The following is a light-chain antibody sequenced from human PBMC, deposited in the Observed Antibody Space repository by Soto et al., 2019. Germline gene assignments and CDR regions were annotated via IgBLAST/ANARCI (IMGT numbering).Light chain of an antibody. J-gene: IGKJ4*01. V-gene: IGKV3-15*01. CDR3: QQYDSWPPLT. Sequence: EILMTQSPATLSLSPGERATLCCRSSQSDNSKLAWYQQRRGQAPRLLIYGASSRAAGIPARFSGSGSGTEFTLTISSLQSEDFAVYYCQQYDSWPPLTFGGGTKVDIK. CDR1: QSDNSK. CDR2: GAS.